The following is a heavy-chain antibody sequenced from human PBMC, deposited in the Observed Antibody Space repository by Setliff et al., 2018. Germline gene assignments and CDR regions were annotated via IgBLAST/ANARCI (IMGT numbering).Heavy chain of an antibody. D-gene: IGHD1-7*01. CDR1: GFTFSSHS. Sequence: GGSLRLSCAGSGFTFSSHSMNWVRQAPGKGLEWISYISSTSGTIYYADSVKGRFTISRDNSKNTLYLQMNSLRAEDTAVYYCARAIRNWNFSHYYYYMDVWGKGTTVTVSS. CDR3: ARAIRNWNFSHYYYYMDV. V-gene: IGHV3-48*01. CDR2: ISSTSGTI. J-gene: IGHJ6*03.